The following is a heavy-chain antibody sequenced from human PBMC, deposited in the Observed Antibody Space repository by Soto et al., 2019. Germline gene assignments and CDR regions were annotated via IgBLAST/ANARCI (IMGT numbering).Heavy chain of an antibody. Sequence: SVKVSCKASGGTFSSYAISWVRQAPGQGLEWMGGIIPIFGTANYAQKFQGRVAITADESTSTAYMELSSLRSEDTAVYYCANGSGNTAMLAVAGTWGYYGMDVWGQGTTVTVSS. CDR2: IIPIFGTA. CDR3: ANGSGNTAMLAVAGTWGYYGMDV. V-gene: IGHV1-69*13. D-gene: IGHD6-19*01. CDR1: GGTFSSYA. J-gene: IGHJ6*02.